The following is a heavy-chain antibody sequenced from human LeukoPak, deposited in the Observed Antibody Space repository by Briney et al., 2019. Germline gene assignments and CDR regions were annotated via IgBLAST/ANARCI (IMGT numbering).Heavy chain of an antibody. CDR1: GGSISSYY. J-gene: IGHJ5*02. CDR2: IYYSGST. D-gene: IGHD5-24*01. V-gene: IGHV4-59*01. Sequence: SETLSLTCTVSGGSISSYYWSWIRQPPGKGLEWIGYIYYSGSTNYNPSLKSRVTISVDTSRNQFFLKLSSVTAADTAVYYCARYVISPIGDGVYNRFDPWGQGTLVTVSS. CDR3: ARYVISPIGDGVYNRFDP.